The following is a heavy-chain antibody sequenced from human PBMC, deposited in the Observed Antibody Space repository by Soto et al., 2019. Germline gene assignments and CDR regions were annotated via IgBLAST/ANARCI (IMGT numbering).Heavy chain of an antibody. J-gene: IGHJ6*02. CDR2: IIPIFGTA. D-gene: IGHD3-22*01. CDR3: ARTNYYDSSGYYSPADV. Sequence: GASVKVSCKASGVTFSSYAISWVRQAPGQGLEWMGGIIPIFGTANYAQKFQGRVTITADKSTSTAYMELSSLRSEDTAVYYCARTNYYDSSGYYSPADVWGQGTTVTVSS. CDR1: GVTFSSYA. V-gene: IGHV1-69*06.